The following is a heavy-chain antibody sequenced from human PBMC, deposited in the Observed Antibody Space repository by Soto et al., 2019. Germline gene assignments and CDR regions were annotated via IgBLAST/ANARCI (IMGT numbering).Heavy chain of an antibody. CDR1: GFTFSTYG. J-gene: IGHJ5*02. CDR3: AKGGDRSEGRLDP. CDR2: IIYDGSTK. V-gene: IGHV3-30*18. D-gene: IGHD2-21*02. Sequence: QVQLVESGGGVVQPGRSLRLSCAASGFTFSTYGMHWVRQAPGKGLEWVAVIIYDGSTKYYADSLRGRFTIARDNSKNTLFLQMNSLKFEDTAVYYCAKGGDRSEGRLDPWGQGTLVFVSS.